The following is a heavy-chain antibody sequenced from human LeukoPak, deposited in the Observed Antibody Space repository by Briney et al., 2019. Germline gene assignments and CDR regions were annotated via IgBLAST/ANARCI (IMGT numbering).Heavy chain of an antibody. Sequence: SVKVSCKASGGTFSSYAISWVRQAPGQGLEWMGGIIPIFGTANYAQKFQGRVTITTDESTSTAYMELSSQRSEDTAVYYCARGPAAGTSSYMDVWGKGTTVTVSS. J-gene: IGHJ6*03. CDR3: ARGPAAGTSSYMDV. CDR1: GGTFSSYA. V-gene: IGHV1-69*05. CDR2: IIPIFGTA. D-gene: IGHD6-13*01.